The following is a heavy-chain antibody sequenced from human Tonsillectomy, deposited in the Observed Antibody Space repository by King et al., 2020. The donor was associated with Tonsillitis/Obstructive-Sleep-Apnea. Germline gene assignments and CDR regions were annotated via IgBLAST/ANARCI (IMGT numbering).Heavy chain of an antibody. D-gene: IGHD2-21*02. J-gene: IGHJ4*02. Sequence: VQLVESGGGLVQPGGSLRLSCAASGFTLSSYWMSWVRQAPGRGLEWVANVRQDGSEKYYVDSVKGRFTISRDNAKNSLFLQMDSLRAEDTAVYYCARDWGGDSAVFDYWGQGTLVTVSS. CDR2: VRQDGSEK. CDR1: GFTLSSYW. V-gene: IGHV3-7*04. CDR3: ARDWGGDSAVFDY.